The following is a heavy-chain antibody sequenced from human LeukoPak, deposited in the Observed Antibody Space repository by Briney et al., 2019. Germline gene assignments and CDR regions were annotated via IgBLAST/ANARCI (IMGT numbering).Heavy chain of an antibody. D-gene: IGHD4/OR15-4a*01. CDR2: IIPIFGTA. Sequence: ASVKVSCKASGGTFSSYAISWVRQAPGQGLEWMGRIIPIFGTANYAQKFQGRVTITTNESTSTAYMELSSLRSEDTAVYYCAGERRMVPEAAYYFDYWGQGTLVTVSS. V-gene: IGHV1-69*05. CDR1: GGTFSSYA. J-gene: IGHJ4*02. CDR3: AGERRMVPEAAYYFDY.